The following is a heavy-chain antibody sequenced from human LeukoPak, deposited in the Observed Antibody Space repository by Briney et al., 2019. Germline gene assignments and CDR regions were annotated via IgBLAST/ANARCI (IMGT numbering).Heavy chain of an antibody. J-gene: IGHJ4*02. CDR2: INHSGST. V-gene: IGHV4-34*01. D-gene: IGHD3-22*01. CDR3: ARGRSTMIGGY. Sequence: SETLSLTCTVSGGSISSYYWSWIRQPPGEGLEWIGEINHSGSTNYNPSLKSRVTISVDTSKNQFSLKLSSVTAADTAVYYCARGRSTMIGGYWGQGTLVTVSS. CDR1: GGSISSYY.